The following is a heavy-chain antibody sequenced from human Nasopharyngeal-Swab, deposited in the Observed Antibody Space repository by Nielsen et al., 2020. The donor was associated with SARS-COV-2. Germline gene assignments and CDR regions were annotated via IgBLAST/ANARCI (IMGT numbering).Heavy chain of an antibody. CDR2: INSDGSST. CDR1: GFTFSSYW. V-gene: IGHV3-74*01. J-gene: IGHJ6*03. Sequence: ESLKISCAASGFTFSSYWMHWVRQAPGKGLVWVSRINSDGSSTSYADSVKGRFTISRDNAKNTLYLQMNSLRAEDTAVYYCARDQEDYYDSSGYYNYYYYYMDVWGKGTTVTVSS. D-gene: IGHD3-22*01. CDR3: ARDQEDYYDSSGYYNYYYYYMDV.